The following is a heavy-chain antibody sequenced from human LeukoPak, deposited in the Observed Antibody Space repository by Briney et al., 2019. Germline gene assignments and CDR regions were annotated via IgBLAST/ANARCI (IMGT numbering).Heavy chain of an antibody. V-gene: IGHV3-33*01. CDR2: IWYDGSNK. D-gene: IGHD4-17*01. CDR1: GFTFSNYG. Sequence: GGSLRLSCAASGFTFSNYGMHWVRQAPGKGLEWVAVIWYDGSNKYYADYAKGRFTISRDKSKNTLYLLMNSVRAEDTAVYHCARGGYGDYGYGIDVWGQGTTVTVSS. CDR3: ARGGYGDYGYGIDV. J-gene: IGHJ6*02.